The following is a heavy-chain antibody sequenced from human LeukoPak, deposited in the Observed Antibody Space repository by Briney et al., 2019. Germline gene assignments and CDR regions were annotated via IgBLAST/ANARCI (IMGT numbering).Heavy chain of an antibody. CDR1: RFTFSSYG. V-gene: IGHV3-30*02. Sequence: QAGGSLRLSCAASRFTFSSYGMHWVRQAPGKGLEWVAFIRYDGSNMYYADSVKGRFTISRDNSKNTLYLQMNSLRAEDTAVYYCAKDVPFCWNPFNHFDYWGQGTLVTVSS. D-gene: IGHD1-1*01. CDR2: IRYDGSNM. CDR3: AKDVPFCWNPFNHFDY. J-gene: IGHJ4*02.